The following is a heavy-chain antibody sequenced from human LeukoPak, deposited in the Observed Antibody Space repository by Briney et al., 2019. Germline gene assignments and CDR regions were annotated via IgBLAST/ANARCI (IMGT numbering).Heavy chain of an antibody. J-gene: IGHJ4*02. CDR2: IKQDGSGK. V-gene: IGHV3-7*01. CDR1: GFTFSRYW. CDR3: ARNHGSWYYFDF. D-gene: IGHD6-13*01. Sequence: GGSLRLSCAASGFTFSRYWMTWVRQAPGKGLEWVANIKQDGSGKYYVDSVKGRFTISRDNAKNSLYLQMNSLRAEDTAVYYCARNHGSWYYFDFWGQGTLVIVSS.